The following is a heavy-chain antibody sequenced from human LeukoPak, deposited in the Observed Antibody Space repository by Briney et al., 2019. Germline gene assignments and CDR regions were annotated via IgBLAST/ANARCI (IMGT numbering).Heavy chain of an antibody. CDR1: GDTINSLDL. CDR2: MYLSGTT. Sequence: PSETLSLTCTVSGDTINSLDLWSWVRQPPGKGLEWIGEMYLSGTTHSNPSVKSRVTISIDKSKNQFFLNLSSVTAADTAVYYCAGLVGRYSSGLYYYYFDYWGQGTLVTVSS. D-gene: IGHD3-22*01. CDR3: AGLVGRYSSGLYYYYFDY. J-gene: IGHJ4*02. V-gene: IGHV4-4*02.